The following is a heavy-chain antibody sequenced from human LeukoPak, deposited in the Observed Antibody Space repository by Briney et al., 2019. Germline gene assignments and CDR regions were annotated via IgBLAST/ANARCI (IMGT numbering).Heavy chain of an antibody. D-gene: IGHD5-18*01. J-gene: IGHJ4*02. CDR2: IKYDGSEK. Sequence: PGGSLRLSCTASGLSFSGQWMNWVRQSPGQGLEWVANIKYDGSEKYYVDSVKGRFTISREDAKNSLSLQMDSVRPEDTAVYYCAKATGYSYGYGDYWGQGTLVTVSS. CDR1: GLSFSGQW. V-gene: IGHV3-7*01. CDR3: AKATGYSYGYGDY.